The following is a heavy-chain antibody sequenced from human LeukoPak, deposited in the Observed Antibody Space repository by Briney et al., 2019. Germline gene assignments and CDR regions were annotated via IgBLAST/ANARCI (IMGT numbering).Heavy chain of an antibody. CDR2: IYSGGST. V-gene: IGHV3-66*01. D-gene: IGHD4-17*01. Sequence: VGSLRLSSAASGFTVSTNYMNWVRQAPGKGLEWVSVIYSGGSTYYADSVKGRFTISRDNSKNTLYLQMNSLRAEDTAVYYCARVICDYDAGDYWGQGTLVTVSS. J-gene: IGHJ4*02. CDR3: ARVICDYDAGDY. CDR1: GFTVSTNY.